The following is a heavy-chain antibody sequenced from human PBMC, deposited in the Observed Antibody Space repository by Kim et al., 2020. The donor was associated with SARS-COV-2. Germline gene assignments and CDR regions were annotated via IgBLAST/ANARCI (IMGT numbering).Heavy chain of an antibody. D-gene: IGHD7-27*01. CDR2: ISSSSSYI. CDR3: ARETELGIGYFDY. Sequence: GGSLRLSCAASGFTFSSYSMNWVRQAPGKGLEWVSSISSSSSYIYYADSVKGRFTISRDNAKNSLYLQMNSLRAEDTAVYYCARETELGIGYFDYWGQGTLVTVSS. CDR1: GFTFSSYS. J-gene: IGHJ4*02. V-gene: IGHV3-21*01.